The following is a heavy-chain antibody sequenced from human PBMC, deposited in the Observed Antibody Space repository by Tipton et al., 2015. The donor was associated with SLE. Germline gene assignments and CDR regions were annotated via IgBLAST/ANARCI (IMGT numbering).Heavy chain of an antibody. Sequence: GSLRLSCAASGFTFSSYAMSWVRQAPGKGLEWVSSVSGSGSNTYYADSVRGRFSIFRDNSKNTLYLQMNSLRAEDTAVYYCAKVRSSSPGFDYWGQGTLVTVSS. CDR3: AKVRSSSPGFDY. V-gene: IGHV3-23*01. D-gene: IGHD6-6*01. J-gene: IGHJ4*02. CDR2: VSGSGSNT. CDR1: GFTFSSYA.